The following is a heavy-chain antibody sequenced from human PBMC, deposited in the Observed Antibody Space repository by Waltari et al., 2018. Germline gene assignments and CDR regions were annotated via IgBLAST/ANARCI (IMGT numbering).Heavy chain of an antibody. CDR1: GGTSSSYA. J-gene: IGHJ6*02. CDR3: ARGRISIGGAYYYYYGMDV. V-gene: IGHV1-46*03. D-gene: IGHD1-26*01. Sequence: QVQLVQSGAEVKKPGSSVKVSCKASGGTSSSYAISWVRQAPGQGLEWMGMSNPGGGSTSYAQKFQGRVTMTRDTSTSAVYMELRSLRSEDTAVYYCARGRISIGGAYYYYYGMDVWGQGTTVTVSS. CDR2: SNPGGGST.